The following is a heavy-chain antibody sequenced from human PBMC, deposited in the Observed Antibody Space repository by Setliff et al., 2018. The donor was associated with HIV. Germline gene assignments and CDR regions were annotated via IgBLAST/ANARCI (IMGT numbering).Heavy chain of an antibody. CDR2: IYSGGST. J-gene: IGHJ6*02. Sequence: PGGSLRLSCAASGFTVSSNSMTWVRQAPGKGLEWVSVIYSGGSTYYADSVKGRFTISTDNSKNTLYLQMNSPRAEDTAVYYCAKPLTQWGVSPYHYAVDVWGQGTTVTVSS. D-gene: IGHD3-22*01. CDR3: AKPLTQWGVSPYHYAVDV. V-gene: IGHV3-53*01. CDR1: GFTVSSNS.